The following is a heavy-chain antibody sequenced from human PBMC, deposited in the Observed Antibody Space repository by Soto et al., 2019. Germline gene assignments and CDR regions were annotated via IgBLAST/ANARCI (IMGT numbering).Heavy chain of an antibody. Sequence: QITLKESGPTLVKPTQTLTLTCTFSGFSLSTSGMIVGWIRQPPGKALEWLALIYWDEDKRYSPSLKSRRTITRDTSKNHVVLTMTNMDPVDTATYYCAQSSYGDYPFDYWGQGTLVTVSS. D-gene: IGHD4-17*01. J-gene: IGHJ4*02. CDR2: IYWDEDK. CDR3: AQSSYGDYPFDY. V-gene: IGHV2-5*02. CDR1: GFSLSTSGMI.